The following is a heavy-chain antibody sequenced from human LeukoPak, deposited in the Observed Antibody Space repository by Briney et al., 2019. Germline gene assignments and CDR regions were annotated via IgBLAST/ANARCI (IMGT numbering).Heavy chain of an antibody. V-gene: IGHV3-9*01. CDR1: GFTFDDYA. J-gene: IGHJ4*02. D-gene: IGHD3-9*01. CDR2: ISWNSGSI. CDR3: AKGRSPLAGILTGYVDY. Sequence: SGGSLRLSCAASGFTFDDYAMHWVRQAPGKGLEWVSGISWNSGSIGYADSVKGRFTISRDNAKNSLYLQMNSLRAEDTALYYCAKGRSPLAGILTGYVDYWGQGTLVTVSS.